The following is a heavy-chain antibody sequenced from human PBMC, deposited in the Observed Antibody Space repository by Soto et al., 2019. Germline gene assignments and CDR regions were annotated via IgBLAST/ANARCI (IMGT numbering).Heavy chain of an antibody. D-gene: IGHD3-22*01. V-gene: IGHV4-30-2*01. J-gene: IGHJ4*02. CDR2: IYHSGST. CDR3: ARGRRDYYDSSGYYLFDY. CDR1: GGSISSGGYS. Sequence: PSETLSLTCAVSGGSISSGGYSWSWIRQPPGKGLEWIGYIYHSGSTYYNPSLKSRVTISVDRSKNQFSLKLSSVTAADTAVYYCARGRRDYYDSSGYYLFDYWRQGTLVPVSP.